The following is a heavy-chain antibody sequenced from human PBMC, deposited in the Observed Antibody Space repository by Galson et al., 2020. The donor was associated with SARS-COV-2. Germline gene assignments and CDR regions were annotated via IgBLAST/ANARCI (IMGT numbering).Heavy chain of an antibody. D-gene: IGHD3-3*01. CDR2: ISSSSSYT. Sequence: GGSLRLSCAASGFTFSDYYMSWIRQAPGKGLEWVSYISSSSSYTNYADSVKGRFTISRDNAKNSLYLQMNSLRAEDTAVYYCARKHYDFWSGYLYYMDVWGKGTTVTVSS. CDR3: ARKHYDFWSGYLYYMDV. CDR1: GFTFSDYY. V-gene: IGHV3-11*03. J-gene: IGHJ6*03.